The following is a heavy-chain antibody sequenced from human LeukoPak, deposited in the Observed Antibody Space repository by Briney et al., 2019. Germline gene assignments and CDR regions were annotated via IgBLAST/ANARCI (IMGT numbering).Heavy chain of an antibody. D-gene: IGHD2-2*01. CDR1: GGTFSSYA. Sequence: SVKVSCKASGGTFSSYAISWVRPAPGSGLEWMGGIIPIFGTANYAQKFQGRVTITADKSTSTPYMELSSLRSEDTAVYYCARADVYCRSTSCYAIDYWGQGTLVTVSS. V-gene: IGHV1-69*06. CDR3: ARADVYCRSTSCYAIDY. J-gene: IGHJ4*02. CDR2: IIPIFGTA.